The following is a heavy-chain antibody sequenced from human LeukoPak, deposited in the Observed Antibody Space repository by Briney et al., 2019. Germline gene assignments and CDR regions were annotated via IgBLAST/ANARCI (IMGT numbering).Heavy chain of an antibody. Sequence: PGGSLRLSCAASGFTFSSYWMSWVRQARGKGLGWVANIKQDGSEKYYVDSAKGRFTISRDNAKNSLYLQMNSLRAEDTAVYYCARVYYYDSSGYSYYFHYWGQGTLVTVSS. J-gene: IGHJ4*02. CDR3: ARVYYYDSSGYSYYFHY. CDR1: GFTFSSYW. D-gene: IGHD3-22*01. V-gene: IGHV3-7*04. CDR2: IKQDGSEK.